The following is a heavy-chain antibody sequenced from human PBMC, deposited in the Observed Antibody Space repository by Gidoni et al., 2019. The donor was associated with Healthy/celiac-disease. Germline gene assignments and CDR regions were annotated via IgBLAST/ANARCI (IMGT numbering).Heavy chain of an antibody. CDR3: ARSVDPIVVAVDY. D-gene: IGHD2-15*01. CDR1: GGSISSYY. Sequence: QLQLQESGPGLVKPSETLSLTCTVSGGSISSYYWSWIRQPPGKGLEWIGYIYYSGSTNYNPALKSRVTISVDTSKNQFSLKLSSVTAADTAVYYCARSVDPIVVAVDYWGQGTLVTVSS. CDR2: IYYSGST. V-gene: IGHV4-59*08. J-gene: IGHJ4*02.